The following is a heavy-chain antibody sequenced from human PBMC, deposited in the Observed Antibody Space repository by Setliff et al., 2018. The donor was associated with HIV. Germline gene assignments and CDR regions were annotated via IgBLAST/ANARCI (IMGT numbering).Heavy chain of an antibody. Sequence: PGGSLRLSCAASGFTFSNAWMSWVRQAPGKGLEWVGRIKSKTDGGTTEYAASVKGRFTISRDASKSSMYLQMNSLKSEDTAVYYCVGLRYYADGAWHGGDYWGQGSLVTVSS. CDR2: IKSKTDGGTT. CDR1: GFTFSNAW. D-gene: IGHD2-8*01. CDR3: VGLRYYADGAWHGGDY. J-gene: IGHJ4*02. V-gene: IGHV3-15*01.